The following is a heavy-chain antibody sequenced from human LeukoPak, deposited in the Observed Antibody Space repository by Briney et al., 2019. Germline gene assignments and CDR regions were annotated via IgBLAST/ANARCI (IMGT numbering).Heavy chain of an antibody. V-gene: IGHV1-18*01. J-gene: IGHJ6*03. CDR2: ISAYNGNT. D-gene: IGHD3-10*01. CDR3: ARDPYYYGSGSYYDYYYYYMDV. CDR1: GYTFTSYG. Sequence: GASVKVSCKASGYTFTSYGISWVRQAPGQGLEWMGWISAYNGNTNYAQKLQGRVTMTTDTSTSTAYMELRSLRSDDTAVYYCARDPYYYGSGSYYDYYYYYMDVWGKGTTVTISS.